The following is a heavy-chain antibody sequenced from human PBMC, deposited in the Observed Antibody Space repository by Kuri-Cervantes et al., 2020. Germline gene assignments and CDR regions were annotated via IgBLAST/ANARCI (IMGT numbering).Heavy chain of an antibody. CDR3: AKELVGVTTTPDY. D-gene: IGHD1-26*01. Sequence: SLKISCAASGFTFDDYALHWIRQAPGKGREWVSGISWNSGSIGYADSVKGRFTISRDNAKNSLYLQMNSLRAEDTAVYYCAKELVGVTTTPDYWGQGTLVTVSS. J-gene: IGHJ4*02. CDR2: ISWNSGSI. V-gene: IGHV3-9*01. CDR1: GFTFDDYA.